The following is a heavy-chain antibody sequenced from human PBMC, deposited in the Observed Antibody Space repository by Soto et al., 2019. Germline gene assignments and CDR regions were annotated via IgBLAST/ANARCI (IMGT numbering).Heavy chain of an antibody. V-gene: IGHV1-18*01. J-gene: IGHJ4*02. CDR1: GYTFSSYG. CDR3: AREGWLGELLY. CDR2: ISGYNGNA. Sequence: VQLGQSGKVVQKPGSSVKVSCKTSGYTFSSYGFIWVRQAPGQGLEWMGWISGYNGNADYAQRFRGRVNMTTDTSTTTVFMELRDLRSDDTALYFCAREGWLGELLYWGQGSLVTVS. D-gene: IGHD3-10*01.